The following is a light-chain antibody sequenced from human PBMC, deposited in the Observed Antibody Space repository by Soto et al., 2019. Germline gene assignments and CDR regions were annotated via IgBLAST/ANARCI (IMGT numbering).Light chain of an antibody. CDR1: SSDVGGYNY. J-gene: IGLJ1*01. CDR3: HSYTSSTTYV. Sequence: QSVLTQPASVSGSPGQSITISCTGTSSDVGGYNYVSWYQQHPGKAPKLMIYEVNNRPSGVSNRSSGSKSGNTASLTISGLQAEDEADYYCHSYTSSTTYVFGTGTKVTV. CDR2: EVN. V-gene: IGLV2-14*01.